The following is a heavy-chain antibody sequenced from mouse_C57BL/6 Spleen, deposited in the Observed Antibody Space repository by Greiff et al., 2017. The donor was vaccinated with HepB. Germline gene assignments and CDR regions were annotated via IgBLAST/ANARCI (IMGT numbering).Heavy chain of an antibody. V-gene: IGHV1-82*01. J-gene: IGHJ2*01. D-gene: IGHD4-1*01. Sequence: VQGVESGPELVKPGASVKISCKASGYAFSSSWMNWVKQRPGKGLEWIGRIYPGDGDTNYNGKFKGKATLTADKSSSTAYMQLSSLTSEDSAVYFCAREGNWDVGNYFDYWGQGTTLTVSS. CDR1: GYAFSSSW. CDR2: IYPGDGDT. CDR3: AREGNWDVGNYFDY.